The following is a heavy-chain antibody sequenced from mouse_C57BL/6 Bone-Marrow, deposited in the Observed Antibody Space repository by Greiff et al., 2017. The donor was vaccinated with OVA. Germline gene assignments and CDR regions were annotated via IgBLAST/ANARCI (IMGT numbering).Heavy chain of an antibody. D-gene: IGHD1-1*01. CDR3: ARSRLLRSNYAMDY. Sequence: VMLVESGAELARPGASVKLSCKASGYTFTSYGISWVKQRTGQGLEWIGEIYPRSGNTYYNEKFKGKATLTADKSSSTAYMELRSLTSEDSAVYFCARSRLLRSNYAMDYWGQGTSVTVSS. CDR1: GYTFTSYG. V-gene: IGHV1-81*01. CDR2: IYPRSGNT. J-gene: IGHJ4*01.